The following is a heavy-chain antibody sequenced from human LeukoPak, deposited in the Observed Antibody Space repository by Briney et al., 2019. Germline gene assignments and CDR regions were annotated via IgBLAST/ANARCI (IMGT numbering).Heavy chain of an antibody. CDR2: IYTSGST. D-gene: IGHD6-13*01. V-gene: IGHV4-4*07. CDR1: GGSINSYY. CDR3: ARAQSSSWYIDC. Sequence: SETLSLTCTVSGGSINSYYWSWIRQPAGKGLEWIGRIYTSGSTDYNPSLKSRVTMSVDTSKNQFSLKLTSVTAAGTAVYYCARAQSSSWYIDCWGQGTPVTVSS. J-gene: IGHJ4*02.